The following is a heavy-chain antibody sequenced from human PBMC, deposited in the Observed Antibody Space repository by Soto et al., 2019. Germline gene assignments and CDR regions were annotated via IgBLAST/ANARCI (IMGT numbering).Heavy chain of an antibody. V-gene: IGHV4-30-4*02. D-gene: IGHD3-10*01. CDR3: ARYQMRARGPAFNY. J-gene: IGHJ4*02. Sequence: SETLSLTCTVSGGSISSGDYYWSWIRQPPGKGLEWIGQINHSGSANYNPSLKSRVTMSVDTSNNQFSLKLTSVTAEDMAVYYCARYQMRARGPAFNYWGQGIQVTVSS. CDR2: INHSGSA. CDR1: GGSISSGDYY.